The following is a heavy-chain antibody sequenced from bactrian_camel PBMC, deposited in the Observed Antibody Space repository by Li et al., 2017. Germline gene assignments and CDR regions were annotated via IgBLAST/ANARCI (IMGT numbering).Heavy chain of an antibody. CDR2: ISNDAGA. CDR3: AAAKFGNARAVIAGLYNRDTY. CDR1: YA. V-gene: IGHV3S53*01. J-gene: IGHJ4*01. D-gene: IGHD1*01. Sequence: YAMAWFRQAPGKQREAVAGISNDAGAAYADSVQGRFTISRDNAKNTVTLQMNNLKHEDTAVYYCAAAKFGNARAVIAGLYNRDTYWGQGTQVTVS.